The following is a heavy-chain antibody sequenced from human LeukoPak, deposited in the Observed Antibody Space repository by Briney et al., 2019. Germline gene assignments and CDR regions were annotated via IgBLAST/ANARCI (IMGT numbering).Heavy chain of an antibody. CDR2: ISSSGSTI. D-gene: IGHD6-19*01. V-gene: IGHV3-48*03. CDR1: GFTFSSYE. CDR3: ASYSIALADFDY. Sequence: PGGSLRLSCAASGFTFSSYEMNWVRQAPGKGLEWVSYISSSGSTIYCADSVKGRFTISRDNAKNSLYLQMNSLRAEDTAVYYCASYSIALADFDYWGQGTLVTVSS. J-gene: IGHJ4*02.